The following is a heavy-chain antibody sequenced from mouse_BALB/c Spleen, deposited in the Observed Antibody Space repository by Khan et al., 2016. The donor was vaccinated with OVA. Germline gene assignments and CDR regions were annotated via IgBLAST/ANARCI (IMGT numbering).Heavy chain of an antibody. CDR2: INYSGST. Sequence: QLEESGPGLVNPSQSLSLTCTVTGYSITSDYAWNWIRQFPGNKLEWMGYINYSGSTNYNPALKSRISITRDTSKNQFFLQLNSVTTEDTATYYCARDGSRYNYAMDYWGQGTLVTVSS. D-gene: IGHD2-3*01. CDR3: ARDGSRYNYAMDY. J-gene: IGHJ4*01. V-gene: IGHV3-2*02. CDR1: GYSITSDYA.